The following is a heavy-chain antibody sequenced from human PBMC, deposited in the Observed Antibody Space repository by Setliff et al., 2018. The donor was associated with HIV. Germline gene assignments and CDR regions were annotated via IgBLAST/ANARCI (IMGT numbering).Heavy chain of an antibody. D-gene: IGHD1-1*01. J-gene: IGHJ4*02. CDR2: INPNSGNT. CDR3: ARGHSGNDY. V-gene: IGHV1-8*01. CDR1: GYAFNSYT. Sequence: ASVKVSCKASGYAFNSYTLNWVRQATGRGLEWMGWINPNSGNTEYAQQFQGRVTMTRNTSISTAYMELSSLRSEDTAIYYCARGHSGNDYWGQGTLVTVSS.